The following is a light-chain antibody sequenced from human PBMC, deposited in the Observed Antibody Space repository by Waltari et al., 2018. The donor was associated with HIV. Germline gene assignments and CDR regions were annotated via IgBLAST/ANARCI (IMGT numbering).Light chain of an antibody. Sequence: QSALTQPASVSGSPGQSITLSCAGASSDVGRYNYVSWYQHHPGKAHKLIIYDVSNRPSVVSNRFSGSKSGTTASLTISGLQAEDEADYYCSSYTSSRTVVFGGGTKLTVL. CDR2: DVS. CDR3: SSYTSSRTVV. CDR1: SSDVGRYNY. V-gene: IGLV2-14*03. J-gene: IGLJ2*01.